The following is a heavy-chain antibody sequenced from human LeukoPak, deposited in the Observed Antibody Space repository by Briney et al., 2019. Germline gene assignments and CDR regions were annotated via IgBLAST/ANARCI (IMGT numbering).Heavy chain of an antibody. CDR1: GFAFSSYS. V-gene: IGHV3-21*01. Sequence: GGSLRLSCAASGFAFSSYSMNWVRQAPGKGLEWVSSISSSSSYISYADSVKGRFTISRDNAKNSLYLQMSSLRAEDTAVYYCQAGGYWGQGTLVAVSS. CDR3: QAGGY. CDR2: ISSSSSYI. J-gene: IGHJ4*02. D-gene: IGHD3-10*01.